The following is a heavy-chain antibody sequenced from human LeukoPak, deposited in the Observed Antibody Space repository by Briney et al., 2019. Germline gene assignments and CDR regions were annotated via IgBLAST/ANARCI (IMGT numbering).Heavy chain of an antibody. D-gene: IGHD2-2*01. V-gene: IGHV1-18*01. Sequence: ASVKVSCKASGNTLTNYGISWVRQAPGQGLEWMGWISFKNGNTNSAQKLQGRVTMTTDTSTSTAYMEPMGLTSDDTAVYYCAKGGSTRPWSFDIWGQGTMVTVSS. CDR1: GNTLTNYG. CDR2: ISFKNGNT. J-gene: IGHJ3*02. CDR3: AKGGSTRPWSFDI.